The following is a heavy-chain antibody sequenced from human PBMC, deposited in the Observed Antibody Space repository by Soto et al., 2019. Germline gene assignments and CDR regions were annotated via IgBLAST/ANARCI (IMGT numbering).Heavy chain of an antibody. D-gene: IGHD6-19*01. CDR2: ISYDGSNK. J-gene: IGHJ4*02. Sequence: QVQLVESGGGVVQPGRSLRLSCAASGFTFSSYGMHWVRQAPGKGREGVAVISYDGSNKYYADSVKGRFTISRDNSKNTLYLQMNSLRAEDTAVYYCAKEFGGWESRPHFDYWGQGTLVTVSS. V-gene: IGHV3-30*18. CDR1: GFTFSSYG. CDR3: AKEFGGWESRPHFDY.